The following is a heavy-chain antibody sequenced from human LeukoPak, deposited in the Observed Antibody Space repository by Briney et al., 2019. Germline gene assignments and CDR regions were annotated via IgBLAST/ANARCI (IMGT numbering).Heavy chain of an antibody. D-gene: IGHD3-9*01. J-gene: IGHJ4*02. CDR3: VREGNYETLTAPGLDY. CDR2: ISGSGGST. V-gene: IGHV3-23*01. Sequence: PGGSLRLSCAASGFTFSSYAMSWVRQAPGKGLEWVSAISGSGGSTYYADSVKGRFTISRDNSKNTLYLQMNSLRAEDTAVYYCVREGNYETLTAPGLDYWGQGTLVTVSS. CDR1: GFTFSSYA.